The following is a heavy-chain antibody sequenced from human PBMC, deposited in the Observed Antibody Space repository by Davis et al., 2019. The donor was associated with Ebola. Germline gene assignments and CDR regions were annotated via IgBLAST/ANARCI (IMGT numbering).Heavy chain of an antibody. D-gene: IGHD4-17*01. CDR1: GGSISSYY. CDR2: IHYAGST. Sequence: MPSETLSLTCTVSGGSISSYYWSWLRQPPGKGLEWIGYIHYAGSTDYNPSLRSRVTISVDTSRTQFSLDLTFVTAADTAVYYCARMLDYGEYPGYYWFDPWGRGTLVTVSS. J-gene: IGHJ5*02. CDR3: ARMLDYGEYPGYYWFDP. V-gene: IGHV4-59*01.